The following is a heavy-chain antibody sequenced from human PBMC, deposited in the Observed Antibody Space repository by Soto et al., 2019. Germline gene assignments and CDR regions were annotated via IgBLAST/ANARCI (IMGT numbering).Heavy chain of an antibody. CDR2: IYYSGST. CDR1: GGSISSGGYY. V-gene: IGHV4-31*03. Sequence: QVQLQESDPGLVKPSQTLSLTCTVSGGSISSGGYYWSWIRQHPGKGLEWIGYIYYSGSTYYNPSLKSRVTISVDTSKNQFSLKLSSVTAADTAVYYCARDNPAARAAAGTVHYFDYWGQGTLVTVSS. CDR3: ARDNPAARAAAGTVHYFDY. J-gene: IGHJ4*02. D-gene: IGHD6-13*01.